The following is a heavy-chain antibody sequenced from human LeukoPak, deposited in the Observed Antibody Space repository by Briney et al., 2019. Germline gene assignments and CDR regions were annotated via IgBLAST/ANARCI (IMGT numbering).Heavy chain of an antibody. J-gene: IGHJ3*02. CDR1: GFTFSTYN. CDR3: ARGEAFDI. CDR2: IYSGGYT. V-gene: IGHV3-53*01. Sequence: GGSLRLSCAASGFTFSTYNMNWVRQAPGKGLEWVSVIYSGGYTYYADSVKGRFTISRDNSKNTVYLQMNSLRAEDTAIYYCARGEAFDIWGQGTMVTVSS.